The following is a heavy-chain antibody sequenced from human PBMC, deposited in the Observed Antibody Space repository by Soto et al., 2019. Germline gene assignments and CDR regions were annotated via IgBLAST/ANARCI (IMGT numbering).Heavy chain of an antibody. J-gene: IGHJ6*03. CDR3: ARDQLAVAGTDYYYYMDV. V-gene: IGHV3-74*01. D-gene: IGHD6-19*01. CDR2: INSDGSST. CDR1: GFTFSSYW. Sequence: GGSLRLSCAASGFTFSSYWMHWVRQAPGKGLVWVSRINSDGSSTSYADSVKGRFTISRDNAKNTLYLQMNSLRAEDTAVYYCARDQLAVAGTDYYYYMDVWGKGTTVTVSS.